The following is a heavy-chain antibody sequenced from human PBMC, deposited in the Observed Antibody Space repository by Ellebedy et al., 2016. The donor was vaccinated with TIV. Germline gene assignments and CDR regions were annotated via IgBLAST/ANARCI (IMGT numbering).Heavy chain of an antibody. J-gene: IGHJ4*02. CDR1: GVSISSYF. V-gene: IGHV4-4*07. D-gene: IGHD3-22*01. Sequence: SETLSLTXIISGVSISSYFWSWIRQPAGRGLEFIGRMHISENTKYNPSLESRVTMSVDTSKNQFSLKLSSVTAADTAVYYCSRGGDSMKLGYWGQGTLVTVSS. CDR2: MHISENT. CDR3: SRGGDSMKLGY.